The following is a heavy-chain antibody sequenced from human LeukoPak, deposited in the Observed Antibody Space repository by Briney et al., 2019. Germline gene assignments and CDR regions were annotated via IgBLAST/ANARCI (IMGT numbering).Heavy chain of an antibody. CDR1: GGSISSYY. CDR2: IYTSGST. V-gene: IGHV4-4*07. J-gene: IGHJ4*02. D-gene: IGHD6-13*01. CDR3: AAGYSSIIDY. Sequence: PSGTLSLTCTVSGGSISSYYWSWIRQPAGKGLEWIGRIYTSGSTNYNPSLKSRVTMSVDTSKNQFSLRLSSVTAADTAVYYCAAGYSSIIDYWGQGTLVTVSS.